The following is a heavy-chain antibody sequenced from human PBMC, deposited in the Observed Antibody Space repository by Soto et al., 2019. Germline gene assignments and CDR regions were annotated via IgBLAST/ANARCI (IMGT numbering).Heavy chain of an antibody. D-gene: IGHD6-13*01. CDR3: ARARIAAAGSYYYYYYGMDV. CDR1: GGSFSGYY. V-gene: IGHV4-34*01. CDR2: INHSGST. Sequence: PSETLSLTCAVYGGSFSGYYWSWIRQPPGKGLEWIGEINHSGSTNYNPSLKSRVTISVVTSKNQFSLKLSSVTAADTAVYYCARARIAAAGSYYYYYYGMDVWGQGTTVTVSS. J-gene: IGHJ6*02.